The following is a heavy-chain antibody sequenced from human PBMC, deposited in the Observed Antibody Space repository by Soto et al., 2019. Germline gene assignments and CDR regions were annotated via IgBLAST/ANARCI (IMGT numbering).Heavy chain of an antibody. J-gene: IGHJ4*02. CDR3: ARDSPIGSTFSGYDAIDY. Sequence: QVQLVQSGAEVKKPGSSVKVSCKASGGPFSNDIITWVRQAPGQGLEWMGRIIPLLSTSTYAQKFQGRLTITADRSTGTAYMELNKLRSEDTAVYYCARDSPIGSTFSGYDAIDYWGQGTRITVSS. D-gene: IGHD5-12*01. CDR1: GGPFSNDI. V-gene: IGHV1-69*08. CDR2: IIPLLSTS.